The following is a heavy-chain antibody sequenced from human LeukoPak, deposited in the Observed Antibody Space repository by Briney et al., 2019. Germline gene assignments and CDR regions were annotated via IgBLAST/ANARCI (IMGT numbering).Heavy chain of an antibody. CDR2: IDTNTGNP. Sequence: ASVKVSCTGSGYTFTKYAISWVRQAPGQGLEYMGWIDTNTGNPTYAQGFTGRFVFSLDTSVSTAYLQISSLKAEDSAIYFCANCYDSSGFFAYWGQGTLVTVSS. J-gene: IGHJ4*02. CDR1: GYTFTKYA. V-gene: IGHV7-4-1*02. D-gene: IGHD3-22*01. CDR3: ANCYDSSGFFAY.